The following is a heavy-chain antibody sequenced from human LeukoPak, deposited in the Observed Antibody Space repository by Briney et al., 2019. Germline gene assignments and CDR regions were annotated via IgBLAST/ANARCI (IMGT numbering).Heavy chain of an antibody. J-gene: IGHJ4*02. Sequence: GMSLRLSCAASGFTFDKYGINWVRQAPGKGLGWVAIIWYDGGNKYFAESVMGRFSISKDNSRNTVYLQMNSLRVEDTAVYHCARAGIDNALDYWGQGTQVAVSS. CDR1: GFTFDKYG. V-gene: IGHV3-33*01. CDR3: ARAGIDNALDY. CDR2: IWYDGGNK. D-gene: IGHD3-10*01.